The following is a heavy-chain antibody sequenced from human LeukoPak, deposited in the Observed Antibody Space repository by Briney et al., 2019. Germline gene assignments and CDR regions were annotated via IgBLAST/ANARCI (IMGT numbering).Heavy chain of an antibody. CDR2: ISSSSSYI. J-gene: IGHJ6*02. V-gene: IGHV3-11*06. CDR3: ARDIVVVPVYYGMDV. Sequence: PGGSLRLSCAASGFTFSDYYMSWIRQAPGKGLEWVSSISSSSSYIYYADSVKGRFTISRDNAKNSLYLQMNSLRAEDTAVYYCARDIVVVPVYYGMDVWGQGTTVTVSS. CDR1: GFTFSDYY. D-gene: IGHD2-21*02.